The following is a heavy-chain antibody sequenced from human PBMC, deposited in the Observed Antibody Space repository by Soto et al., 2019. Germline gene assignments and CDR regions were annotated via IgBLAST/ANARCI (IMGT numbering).Heavy chain of an antibody. CDR2: IYYSGST. J-gene: IGHJ4*02. D-gene: IGHD3-10*01. CDR3: ASEFITMVRGVNHF. Sequence: SETLSLTCTVSGGSISSRSYYWGWIRQPPGKGLEWIGSIYYSGSTYYNPSLKSRVTISVDTSKNQFSLKLSSVTAADTAVYYCASEFITMVRGVNHFWGQGTLVTVSS. V-gene: IGHV4-39*01. CDR1: GGSISSRSYY.